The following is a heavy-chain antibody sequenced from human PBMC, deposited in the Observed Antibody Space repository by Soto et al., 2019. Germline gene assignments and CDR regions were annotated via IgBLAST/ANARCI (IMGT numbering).Heavy chain of an antibody. V-gene: IGHV3-30*02. CDR3: EKDGPHFDVDV. CDR2: HSNDGITK. CDR1: TTTFSSSG. D-gene: IGHD3-9*01. Sequence: GGSLRLSCAASTTTFSSSGWHWVRQAPGRGLEWVAFHSNDGITKTYGDSVKGRFTISRDNSEKMVFLQMNSLRSDDTAIYYCEKDGPHFDVDVWGQGTTVTVSS. J-gene: IGHJ6*02.